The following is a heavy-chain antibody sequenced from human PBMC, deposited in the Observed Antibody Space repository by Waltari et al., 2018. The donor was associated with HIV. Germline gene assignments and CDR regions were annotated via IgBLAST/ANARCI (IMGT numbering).Heavy chain of an antibody. CDR2: IRNSASSDTT. J-gene: IGHJ4*02. V-gene: IGHV3-72*01. CDR1: GLAFSDYP. Sequence: EVQLVESGGGLVQPGGSLRLSCAASGLAFSDYPMDWVRQAPGKRLELVARIRNSASSDTTEDAASVKGRFSISRDNSRNSLYLQMNSLKLEDTAVYFCATAAVGNSHDNWGLGTLGTVSS. D-gene: IGHD1-1*01. CDR3: ATAAVGNSHDN.